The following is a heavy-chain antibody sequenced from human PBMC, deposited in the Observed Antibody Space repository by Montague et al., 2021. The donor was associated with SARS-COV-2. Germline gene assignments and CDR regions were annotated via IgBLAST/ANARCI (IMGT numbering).Heavy chain of an antibody. CDR2: IYYSGTT. CDR1: GGSISSSNYY. CDR3: ARETDTSGWFQQFDY. J-gene: IGHJ4*02. D-gene: IGHD6-19*01. Sequence: SETLSLTCTVSGGSISSSNYYWGWIRQPPGKGLEWIGSIYYSGTTYYNPSLQSRVTISVDTSKKQFSLKLSSVTAADTAVYYCARETDTSGWFQQFDYWGQGTLVTVSS. V-gene: IGHV4-39*01.